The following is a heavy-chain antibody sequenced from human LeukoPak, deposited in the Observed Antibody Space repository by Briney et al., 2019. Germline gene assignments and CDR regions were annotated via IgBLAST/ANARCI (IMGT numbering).Heavy chain of an antibody. CDR1: GFTFSNAW. J-gene: IGHJ4*02. Sequence: GGSLRLSCAASGFTFSNAWMSRVRQAPGKGLEWVGRIKSKTDGGTTDYAAPVKGRFTISRDDSKNTLYLQMNSLKTEDTAVYYCTTAPNPIVVVVAATLYYFDYWGQGTLVTVSS. D-gene: IGHD2-15*01. CDR2: IKSKTDGGTT. V-gene: IGHV3-15*01. CDR3: TTAPNPIVVVVAATLYYFDY.